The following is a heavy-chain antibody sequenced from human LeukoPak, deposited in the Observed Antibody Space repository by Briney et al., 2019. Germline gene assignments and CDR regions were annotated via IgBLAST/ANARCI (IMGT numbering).Heavy chain of an antibody. J-gene: IGHJ4*02. CDR2: INTNTGNP. CDR1: GYTFTSSA. V-gene: IGHV7-4-1*02. Sequence: ASVKVSCKASGYTFTSSAMNWVRQAPGQGLEYMGWINTNTGNPTYAQGFTGRFVFSLDTSVSTAYLQISSLKTEDSAVYYCARGSAVTPGDYWGQGTLVTVSS. CDR3: ARGSAVTPGDY. D-gene: IGHD4-17*01.